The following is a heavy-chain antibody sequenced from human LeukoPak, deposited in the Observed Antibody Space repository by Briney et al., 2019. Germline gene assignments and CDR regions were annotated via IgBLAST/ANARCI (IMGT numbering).Heavy chain of an antibody. CDR1: GFTFGDYA. V-gene: IGHV3-23*01. D-gene: IGHD5-18*01. CDR3: AKGKQGTAMAFDYYYYMDV. Sequence: GGSLRLSCTASGFTFGDYAMSWVRQAPGKGLEWVSAISGSGGSTYYVDSVKGRFTISRDNSKNTLYLQMNSLRAEDTAVYYCAKGKQGTAMAFDYYYYMDVWGKGTTVTVSS. J-gene: IGHJ6*03. CDR2: ISGSGGST.